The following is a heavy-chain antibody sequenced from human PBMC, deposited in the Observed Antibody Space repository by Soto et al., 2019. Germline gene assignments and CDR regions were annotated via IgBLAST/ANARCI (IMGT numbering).Heavy chain of an antibody. J-gene: IGHJ6*02. CDR1: GYTLTELS. Sequence: QVQLVKSGAEVKKPGASVKVSCKVSGYTLTELSMHWVRQAPGKGLEWMGGFDPEDGETIYAQKFQGRVTMTEDTSTDTAYMELSSLRSEDTAVYYCATGRRITMVQSPPYYYGMDVWGQGTTVTVSS. CDR2: FDPEDGET. V-gene: IGHV1-24*01. D-gene: IGHD3-10*01. CDR3: ATGRRITMVQSPPYYYGMDV.